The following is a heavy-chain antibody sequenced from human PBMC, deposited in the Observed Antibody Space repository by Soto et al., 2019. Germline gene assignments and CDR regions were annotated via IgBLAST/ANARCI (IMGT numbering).Heavy chain of an antibody. CDR2: IYYSGST. D-gene: IGHD2-8*01. J-gene: IGHJ5*02. V-gene: IGHV4-61*01. Sequence: SETLSLTCTVSGGSVSSGSYYWSWIRQPPGKGLEWIGYIYYSGSTTYNPSLKSRVTISVDTSMNQFSLKLSSVTAADTAVYYCARGWVYCTDGVCYSWFDPWGQGTLVTVSS. CDR1: GGSVSSGSYY. CDR3: ARGWVYCTDGVCYSWFDP.